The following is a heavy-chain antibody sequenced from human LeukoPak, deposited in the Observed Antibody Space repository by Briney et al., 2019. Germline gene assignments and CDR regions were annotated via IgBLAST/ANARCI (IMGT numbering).Heavy chain of an antibody. CDR2: IYYSGST. CDR1: GGSISSYY. V-gene: IGHV4-59*01. CDR3: ARELVVTAANNDAFDI. D-gene: IGHD2-2*01. J-gene: IGHJ3*02. Sequence: PSETLSLTCTGSGGSISSYYWSWIRQPPGKGLDGIGYIYYSGSTNYNPSLKSRGTISVDTTKNQFSMKLSSVTAADTAVYYSARELVVTAANNDAFDIWGQGTMVTVSS.